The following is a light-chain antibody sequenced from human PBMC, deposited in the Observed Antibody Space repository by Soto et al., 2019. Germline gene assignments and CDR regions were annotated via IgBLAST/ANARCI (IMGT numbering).Light chain of an antibody. CDR2: AAS. V-gene: IGKV1-39*01. CDR3: QQSYSTPYT. CDR1: QSISSY. J-gene: IGKJ2*01. Sequence: DLQMTQSPSSLSASVGDRVTITCRVSQSISSYLNWYQQKPGKAPKLLIYAASSLQSGVPSRFSGSGSGTDFTLTISSLQPEDFATYYCQQSYSTPYTFGQGTKLEIK.